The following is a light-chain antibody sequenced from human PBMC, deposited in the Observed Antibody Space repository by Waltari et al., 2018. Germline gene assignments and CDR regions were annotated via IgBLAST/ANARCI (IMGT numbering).Light chain of an antibody. CDR3: QQTYSTLYT. CDR1: PSISTY. V-gene: IGKV1-39*01. Sequence: IQMTQSPSSLSASVGDRVTITCRASPSISTYLNWYQQKPGKAPKLLIFATSSFQSGVPSRFSGSGSGTDFTLSVSSLQPEDFATYFCQQTYSTLYTFGQGTKLEIK. CDR2: ATS. J-gene: IGKJ2*01.